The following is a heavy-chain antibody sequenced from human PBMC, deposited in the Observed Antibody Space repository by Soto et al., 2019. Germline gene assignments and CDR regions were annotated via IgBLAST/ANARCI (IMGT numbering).Heavy chain of an antibody. CDR1: GGSFSSGAYH. J-gene: IGHJ5*02. CDR3: ARMSATGTRWFDP. Sequence: RPSETLSLTCTVSGGSFSSGAYHWSWVRQHPGQGLEWIASISYRGITYSNPSLKSRLSMSVDTSKNQFSLNLTSVTAADTAVYHCARMSATGTRWFDPWGQGTLVTVSS. CDR2: ISYRGIT. V-gene: IGHV4-31*03. D-gene: IGHD6-13*01.